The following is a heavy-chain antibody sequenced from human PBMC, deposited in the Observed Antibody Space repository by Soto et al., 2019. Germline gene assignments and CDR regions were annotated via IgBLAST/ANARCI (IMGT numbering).Heavy chain of an antibody. D-gene: IGHD5-12*01. V-gene: IGHV3-30*04. CDR2: ISHDGSNE. J-gene: IGHJ4*02. CDR1: GFTFSDYA. Sequence: ESGGGVVQPGRSLRLSCETSGFTFSDYALHWVRQAPGKGLECVTLISHDGSNEYYADSVKGRFIISRDTSKNTVYLQMNNLTAEDTAVYYCARDRWLRGLIDYWGQGTLVTVSS. CDR3: ARDRWLRGLIDY.